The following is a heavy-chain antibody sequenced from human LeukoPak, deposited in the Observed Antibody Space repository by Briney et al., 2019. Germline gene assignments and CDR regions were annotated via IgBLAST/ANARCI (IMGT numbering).Heavy chain of an antibody. CDR3: AGGGDFDY. V-gene: IGHV3-21*01. CDR2: ISRTSEYI. D-gene: IGHD3-16*01. CDR1: GFSFSIYF. Sequence: GGSLRLSCAASGFSFSIYFMNWVRQAPGKGLEWVSSISRTSEYIHYADAVRGRFAISRDNAKNSVYLQMKRLRAEDTAVYFWAGGGDFDYWGQGILVTVSA. J-gene: IGHJ4*02.